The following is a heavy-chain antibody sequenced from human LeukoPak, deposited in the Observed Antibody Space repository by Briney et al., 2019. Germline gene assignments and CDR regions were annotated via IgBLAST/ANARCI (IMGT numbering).Heavy chain of an antibody. J-gene: IGHJ4*02. CDR3: AKESPYAVGLTGRVYYFDY. D-gene: IGHD1-26*01. CDR2: VSNGGRT. V-gene: IGHV3-23*01. CDR1: GFTFSSYA. Sequence: PGGSLRLSCAASGFTFSSYAISWVRQAPGKGLEWVSAVSNGGRTYYADSVKGRFTISRDNSKSTIYLQMDSLRAEDTAVYYCAKESPYAVGLTGRVYYFDYWGRGALVTVSS.